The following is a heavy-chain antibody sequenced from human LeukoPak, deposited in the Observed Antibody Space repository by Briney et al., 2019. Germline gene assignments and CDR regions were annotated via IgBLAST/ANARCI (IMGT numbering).Heavy chain of an antibody. CDR1: GFTFSSYG. J-gene: IGHJ4*02. D-gene: IGHD3-3*01. V-gene: IGHV3-30*02. CDR2: IRYDGSNK. Sequence: GGSLRLSCAASGFTFSSYGMHWVRQAPGKGLEWVAFIRYDGSNKYYADSVKGRFTISRDNSKNTLYLQMNSLRAEDTAVYYCAKDMSQGDFWSGPLDYWGQGTLVTVSS. CDR3: AKDMSQGDFWSGPLDY.